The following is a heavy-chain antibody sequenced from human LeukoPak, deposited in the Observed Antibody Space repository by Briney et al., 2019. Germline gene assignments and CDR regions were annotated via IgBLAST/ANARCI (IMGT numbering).Heavy chain of an antibody. D-gene: IGHD3-3*02. CDR3: ARDSPNMVTKLFWHF. J-gene: IGHJ4*02. CDR1: SYTFTNYG. CDR2: ISANSGNT. Sequence: GASVKVSCKASSYTFTNYGISWVRQAPGQGLEWMGWISANSGNTNYAQKFQGRVSMTTDTSTTTAYLELRSLRSDDTAVYYCARDSPNMVTKLFWHFWGQGTLVTVSS. V-gene: IGHV1-18*01.